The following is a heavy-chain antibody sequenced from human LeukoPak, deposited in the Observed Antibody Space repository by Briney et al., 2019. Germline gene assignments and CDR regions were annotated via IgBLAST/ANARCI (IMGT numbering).Heavy chain of an antibody. CDR1: GGSISGGDYY. V-gene: IGHV4-30-4*08. CDR2: IYDSGST. CDR3: AREVRGVIIKG. D-gene: IGHD3-10*01. Sequence: SQTLSLTCTVSGGSISGGDYYWSWIRQPPGKGLERIGYIYDSGSTYYNPSLKSRVTISVDTSKNQFSLKLSSVTAADTAVYYCAREVRGVIIKGWGQGTLATVSS. J-gene: IGHJ4*02.